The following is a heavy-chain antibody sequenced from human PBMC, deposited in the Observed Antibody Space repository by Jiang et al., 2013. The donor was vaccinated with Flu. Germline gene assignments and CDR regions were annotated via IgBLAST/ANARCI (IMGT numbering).Heavy chain of an antibody. Sequence: GLVKPSETLSLTCTVSGGSISSSSYYWGWIRQPPGKGLEWIGSIYYTGSTQYSPSLNSRITISVDTSKNQFSLKLRSVTAADTAVYYCARQNAVAYCSGGSCYSEYWGQGTLVTVSS. CDR1: GGSISSSSYY. J-gene: IGHJ4*02. CDR3: ARQNAVAYCSGGSCYSEY. CDR2: IYYTGST. V-gene: IGHV4-39*01. D-gene: IGHD2-15*01.